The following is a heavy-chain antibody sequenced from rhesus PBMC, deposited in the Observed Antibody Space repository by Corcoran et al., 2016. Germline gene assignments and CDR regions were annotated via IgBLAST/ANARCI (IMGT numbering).Heavy chain of an antibody. CDR3: ARGNGYRRQPHPFDY. D-gene: IGHD3-3*01. CDR2: IYGNTAST. V-gene: IGHV4S7*01. J-gene: IGHJ4*01. CDR1: GGSISGGYY. Sequence: QVQLQESGPGLVKPSETLSLTCAVSGGSISGGYYWGWIRQNPGKGREWIGNIYGNTASTYHNPSLKSRVTISKDTSKNQFSLKLSSVTAADTAVYYCARGNGYRRQPHPFDYWGQGVLVTVSS.